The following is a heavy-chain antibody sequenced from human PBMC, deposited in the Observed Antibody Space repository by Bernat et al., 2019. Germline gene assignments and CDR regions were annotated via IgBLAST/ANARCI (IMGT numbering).Heavy chain of an antibody. CDR2: SNPNSGGT. CDR1: GYIFTGYY. D-gene: IGHD3-10*01. J-gene: IGHJ4*02. CDR3: ARMVQGAMITGFDC. V-gene: IGHV1-2*06. Sequence: QVQLVQSGAEVKKPGASVKVSCKASGYIFTGYYMHWVRQAPGQGREWMGRSNPNSGGTNYAQKVQARSTRTRDTSISTAYMKLSRLRSDDTAVYYCARMVQGAMITGFDCGGQGTLVTVSS.